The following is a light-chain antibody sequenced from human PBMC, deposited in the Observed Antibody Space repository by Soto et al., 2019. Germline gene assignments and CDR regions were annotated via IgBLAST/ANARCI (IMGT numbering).Light chain of an antibody. CDR2: KAS. CDR3: QQYNSYSPT. Sequence: TQSPATLSLSPGERATLSCRASQSISVWLAWYQQKAGKAPNLLIYKASRLESGVPSRFSGSGSETEFTLTISGLQPGDSATYYCQQYNSYSPTFGQGTKVEVK. CDR1: QSISVW. V-gene: IGKV1-5*03. J-gene: IGKJ1*01.